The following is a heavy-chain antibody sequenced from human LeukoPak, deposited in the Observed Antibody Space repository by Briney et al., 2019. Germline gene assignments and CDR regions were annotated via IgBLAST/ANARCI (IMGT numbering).Heavy chain of an antibody. Sequence: ASVKVSGKASGYTFTGYYMHWVRPAPGQGLEWMGWINPNSGGTNYAQKFQGRVTMTRDTSISTAYMELSRLRSDDTAVYYCARGLFGYCSSTSSYKGSAFDIWGQGTMVTVSS. D-gene: IGHD2-2*02. CDR3: ARGLFGYCSSTSSYKGSAFDI. CDR2: INPNSGGT. V-gene: IGHV1-2*02. CDR1: GYTFTGYY. J-gene: IGHJ3*02.